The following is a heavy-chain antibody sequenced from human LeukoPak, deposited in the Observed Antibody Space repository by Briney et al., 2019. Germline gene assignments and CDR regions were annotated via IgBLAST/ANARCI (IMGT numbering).Heavy chain of an antibody. D-gene: IGHD3-10*01. CDR2: IYYSGST. J-gene: IGHJ4*02. V-gene: IGHV4-59*01. CDR3: ARGLYGSGSPYYFDY. Sequence: SETLSLTCTVSGGSLSSYYWSWIRQPPGKGLEWIGYIYYSGSTNYNPSLKSRVTISVDTSKNQFSLKLSSVTAADTAVYYCARGLYGSGSPYYFDYWGQGTLVTVSS. CDR1: GGSLSSYY.